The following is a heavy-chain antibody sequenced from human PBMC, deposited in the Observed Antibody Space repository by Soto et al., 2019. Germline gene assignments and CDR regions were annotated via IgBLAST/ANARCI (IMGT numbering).Heavy chain of an antibody. D-gene: IGHD6-19*01. CDR2: IFSNDVK. CDR3: VRMKQGLVPNWYFDF. CDR1: GFLLSNARVG. J-gene: IGHJ2*01. V-gene: IGHV2-26*01. Sequence: QVTLKEAGPVLVKPTETLTLTCTVSGFLLSNARVGVSWIRQPPGQALEWLAHIFSNDVKSYATSLKSRLTISKDTSKRQILLNMSNMNPLHTATFYCVRMKQGLVPNWYFDFWGRGTPVTVSS.